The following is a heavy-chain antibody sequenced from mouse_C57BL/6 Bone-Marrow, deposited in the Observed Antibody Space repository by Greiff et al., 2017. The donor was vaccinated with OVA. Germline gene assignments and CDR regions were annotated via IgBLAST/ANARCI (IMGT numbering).Heavy chain of an antibody. CDR1: GYTFTSYW. CDR3: ASSPIYYDYGSWFAY. J-gene: IGHJ3*01. D-gene: IGHD2-4*01. CDR2: IYPGSGST. Sequence: VQLQQPGAELVKPGASVKMSCKASGYTFTSYWITWVKQRPGQGLEWIGDIYPGSGSTNYNEKFKSKATLTVDTSSSTAYMQLSSLTSEDSAVYYCASSPIYYDYGSWFAYWGKGTLVTVSA. V-gene: IGHV1-55*01.